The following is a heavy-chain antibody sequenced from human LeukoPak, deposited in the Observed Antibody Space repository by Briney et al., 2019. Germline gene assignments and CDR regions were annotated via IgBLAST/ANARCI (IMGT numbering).Heavy chain of an antibody. CDR1: GYTFTGYY. D-gene: IGHD6-13*01. CDR2: INPSGGST. J-gene: IGHJ4*02. CDR3: ARAGSSWYATGFDY. V-gene: IGHV1-46*01. Sequence: GASVKVSCKASGYTFTGYYMHWVRQAPGQGLEWMGIINPSGGSTSYAQKFQGRVTMTRDTSISTAYMELSRLRSDDTAVYYCARAGSSWYATGFDYWGQGTLVTVSS.